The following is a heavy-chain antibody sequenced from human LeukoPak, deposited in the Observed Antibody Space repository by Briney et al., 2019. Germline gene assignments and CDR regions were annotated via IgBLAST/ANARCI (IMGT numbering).Heavy chain of an antibody. J-gene: IGHJ4*02. CDR2: IDSDGSST. CDR3: ARDLALRGYSSGWGSDY. CDR1: GFTFSSYW. D-gene: IGHD6-19*01. Sequence: PGGSLRLSCAASGFTFSSYWMHWVRQAPGKGLVWVSYIDSDGSSTSYADSVKGRFTISRDNAKNTVYLQMNSLRAEDTAVYYCARDLALRGYSSGWGSDYWGQGTLVTVSS. V-gene: IGHV3-74*01.